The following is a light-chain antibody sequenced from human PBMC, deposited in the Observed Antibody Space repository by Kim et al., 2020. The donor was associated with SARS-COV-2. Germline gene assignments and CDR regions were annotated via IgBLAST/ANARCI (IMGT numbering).Light chain of an antibody. J-gene: IGLJ2*01. CDR2: SNN. Sequence: GQRVTISCSGSSSNIGINTVNWYQQLPGTAPKLLIYSNNQRPSGVPDRFSGSKSGTSASLAISGLQSEDEADYYCEAWDDSLNGVVFGGGTQLTVL. CDR3: EAWDDSLNGVV. CDR1: SSNIGINT. V-gene: IGLV1-44*01.